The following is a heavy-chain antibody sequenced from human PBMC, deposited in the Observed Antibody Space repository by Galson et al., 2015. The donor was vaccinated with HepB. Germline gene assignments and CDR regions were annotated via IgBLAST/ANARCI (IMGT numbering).Heavy chain of an antibody. CDR3: ARMPFDWYHGMDV. J-gene: IGHJ6*02. V-gene: IGHV1-2*04. Sequence: SCKASGYTFTGYYMHWVRQAPGQGLEWMGWINPNSGGTNYAQKFQGWVTMTRDTSISTAYMELSRLRSDDTAVYYCARMPFDWYHGMDVWGQGTTVTVSS. CDR2: INPNSGGT. CDR1: GYTFTGYY. D-gene: IGHD3-9*01.